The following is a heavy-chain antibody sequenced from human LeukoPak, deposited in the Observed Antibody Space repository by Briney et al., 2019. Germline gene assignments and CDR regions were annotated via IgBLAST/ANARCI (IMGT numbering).Heavy chain of an antibody. CDR3: AIRRDGYNYRDY. V-gene: IGHV1-18*01. CDR2: ISAYNGNT. Sequence: ASVKVSCKASGYAFTSYGISWVRQAPGQGLEWMGWISAYNGNTNYAQKLQGRVTMTTDTSTSTAYMELRSLRSDDTAVYYCAIRRDGYNYRDYWGQGTLVTVSS. D-gene: IGHD5-24*01. J-gene: IGHJ4*02. CDR1: GYAFTSYG.